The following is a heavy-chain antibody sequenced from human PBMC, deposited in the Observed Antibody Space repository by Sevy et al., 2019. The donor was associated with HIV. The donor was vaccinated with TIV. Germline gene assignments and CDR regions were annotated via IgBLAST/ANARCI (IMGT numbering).Heavy chain of an antibody. V-gene: IGHV3-53*01. D-gene: IGHD2-2*01. Sequence: GGSLRLSCVASGFIVSSNYMSWIRQAPGKGLEWISVLYSGSSTYYADSVKGRFTISRDNSKNTLYLQMNSLRAEDTAVYYCAREYCTTTSCAYYYGMDVWGQGTTVTVSS. CDR2: LYSGSST. J-gene: IGHJ6*02. CDR3: AREYCTTTSCAYYYGMDV. CDR1: GFIVSSNY.